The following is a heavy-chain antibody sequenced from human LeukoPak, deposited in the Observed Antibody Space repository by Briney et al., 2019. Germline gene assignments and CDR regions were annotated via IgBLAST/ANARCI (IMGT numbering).Heavy chain of an antibody. CDR1: GFTFSSYA. CDR3: AKDDMSILPYYYDSSGYTASDY. Sequence: PGGSLRLSCAASGFTFSSYAMSWVRQAPGKGLEWVSAISGSGGSTYYADSVKGRFTISRDNSKNTLYLQMNSLRAEDTAVYYCAKDDMSILPYYYDSSGYTASDYWGQGTLVTVSS. V-gene: IGHV3-23*01. D-gene: IGHD3-22*01. CDR2: ISGSGGST. J-gene: IGHJ4*02.